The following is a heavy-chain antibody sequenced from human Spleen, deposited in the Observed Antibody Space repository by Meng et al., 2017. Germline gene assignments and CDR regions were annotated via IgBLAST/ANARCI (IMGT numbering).Heavy chain of an antibody. V-gene: IGHV3-73*01. J-gene: IGHJ3*02. D-gene: IGHD2-2*02. CDR3: TLYTKGHI. CDR2: IRSKRDTYAT. Sequence: GESLKISCTASDFTFSGSDLHWVRQASGKGLEWVGRIRSKRDTYATAYAASVISRLTISKDDSKNTAYLQMNSLETEDTALYCCTLYTKGHIWGQGTVVTVPS. CDR1: DFTFSGSD.